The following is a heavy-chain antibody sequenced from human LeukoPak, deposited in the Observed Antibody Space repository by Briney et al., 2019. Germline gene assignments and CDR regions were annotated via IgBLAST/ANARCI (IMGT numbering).Heavy chain of an antibody. V-gene: IGHV3-30*02. J-gene: IGHJ4*02. CDR2: IRYDGSNK. CDR1: GFTFSSYG. Sequence: GGSLRLSCAASGFTFSSYGMHWVRQAPGKGLEWVAFIRYDGSNKYYADSVKGRFTISRDNSKNTLYLQMNSLRAEDTAVYYCARDHWNYYFDYWGQGTLVTVSS. D-gene: IGHD1-7*01. CDR3: ARDHWNYYFDY.